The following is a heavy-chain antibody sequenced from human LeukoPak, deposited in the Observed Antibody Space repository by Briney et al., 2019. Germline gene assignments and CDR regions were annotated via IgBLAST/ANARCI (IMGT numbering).Heavy chain of an antibody. CDR1: GFTFSLYA. CDR2: ISAGGENT. V-gene: IGHV3-23*01. CDR3: TTSWPKVREGDQ. Sequence: AGGSLRLSCVASGFTFSLYAMRWVRQAPGKGLEWLSEISAGGENTHHADSVRGRFTISRDNSKNTLYLQMNSLRVEDTAVYYCTTSWPKVREGDQWGQGTLVTVS. D-gene: IGHD3-10*01. J-gene: IGHJ4*02.